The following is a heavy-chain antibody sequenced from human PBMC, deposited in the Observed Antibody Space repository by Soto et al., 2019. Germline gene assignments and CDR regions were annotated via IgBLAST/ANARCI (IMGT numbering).Heavy chain of an antibody. V-gene: IGHV1-18*01. J-gene: IGHJ6*03. CDR1: GYTFTSYG. CDR3: ARTGYSGYDYLDPYYCYYMDV. D-gene: IGHD5-12*01. Sequence: ASVKVSCKASGYTFTSYGISWVRQAPGQGLEWMGWISAYNGNTNYAQKLQGRVTMTTDTSTSTAYMELRSLRSDDTAVYYCARTGYSGYDYLDPYYCYYMDVWGKGTTVTVSS. CDR2: ISAYNGNT.